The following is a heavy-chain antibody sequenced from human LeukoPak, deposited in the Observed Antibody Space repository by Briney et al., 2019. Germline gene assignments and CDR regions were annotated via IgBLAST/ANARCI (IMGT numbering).Heavy chain of an antibody. CDR2: INRYGSST. D-gene: IGHD6-25*01. J-gene: IGHJ4*02. CDR3: AKAVYCNDGYYSFDH. V-gene: IGHV3-74*01. CDR1: GFIFRGYW. Sequence: GGSLRLSCAVSGFIFRGYWMHWVRQAPGKGLVWVSRINRYGSSTNYAASVKVRFTVPRDNAKQTLYLQLNRLRAEDTAVYYCAKAVYCNDGYYSFDHWGQGTLVTVSS.